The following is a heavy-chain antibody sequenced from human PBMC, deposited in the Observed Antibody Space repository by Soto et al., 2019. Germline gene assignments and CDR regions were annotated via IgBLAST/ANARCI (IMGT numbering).Heavy chain of an antibody. J-gene: IGHJ4*02. CDR2: LNSDGTSA. CDR3: ARGPYGWFGFDY. D-gene: IGHD3-10*01. Sequence: EVQLVESGGGLVQPGGSLRLSCAGSGFTFSSDWMHWVRQDPGKGLVWVSRLNSDGTSANYADSVKGRFTISRDNAKNTLFQQMNSLTDEDTALYYCARGPYGWFGFDYWGQGTLVTVSS. V-gene: IGHV3-74*01. CDR1: GFTFSSDW.